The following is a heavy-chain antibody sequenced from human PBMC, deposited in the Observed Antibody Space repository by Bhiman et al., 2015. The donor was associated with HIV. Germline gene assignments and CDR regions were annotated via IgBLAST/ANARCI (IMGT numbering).Heavy chain of an antibody. Sequence: EVQMLESGGGLVQPGGSLRLSCAASGFTFSNYDMNWVRQAPGKGLEWVSSISGSGGSTYYADSVKGRFTISRDNSKSTLYLQMNSLRAEDTAVYYCAKGGILFPFDYWGQGTLVTVSS. CDR1: GFTFSNYD. J-gene: IGHJ4*02. D-gene: IGHD2-15*01. CDR2: ISGSGGST. V-gene: IGHV3-23*01. CDR3: AKGGILFPFDY.